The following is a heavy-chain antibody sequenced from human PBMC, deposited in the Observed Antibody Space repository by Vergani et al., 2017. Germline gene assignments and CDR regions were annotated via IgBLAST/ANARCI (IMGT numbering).Heavy chain of an antibody. CDR1: GFTFSSYE. V-gene: IGHV3-48*03. Sequence: VQLVESGGGLVQPGGSLRLSCAASGFTFSSYEMNWVRQAPGKGLEWVSYISSSGSTIYYADSVKGRFTISRDNAKNSLYLQMNSLRAEDTAVYYCARGSRYDFWSGSNWFDPWGQGTLVTVSS. CDR3: ARGSRYDFWSGSNWFDP. CDR2: ISSSGSTI. D-gene: IGHD3-3*01. J-gene: IGHJ5*02.